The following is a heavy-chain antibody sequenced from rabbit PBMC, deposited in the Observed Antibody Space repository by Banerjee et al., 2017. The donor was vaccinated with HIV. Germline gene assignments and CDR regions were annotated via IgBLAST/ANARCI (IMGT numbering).Heavy chain of an antibody. CDR3: ARGSDSSGWGRYFNL. J-gene: IGHJ4*01. Sequence: QEQLAEAGGGLGLPGGSLKLSGNASGFSLSCYAMSWDRQAPGKGLEWIGYIDPVVGSTYYASWVNGRFTISSHNAQNTLYLQLNSLTAADTATYFCARGSDSSGWGRYFNLWGPGTLVTVS. V-gene: IGHV1S47*01. CDR2: IDPVVGST. D-gene: IGHD4-1*01. CDR1: GFSLSCYA.